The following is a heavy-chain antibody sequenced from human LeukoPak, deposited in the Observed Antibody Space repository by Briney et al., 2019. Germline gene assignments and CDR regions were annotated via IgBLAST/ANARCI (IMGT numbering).Heavy chain of an antibody. CDR1: GFTFSSYA. J-gene: IGHJ4*02. V-gene: IGHV3-23*01. CDR3: AEDSWWELLPRDY. Sequence: GGSLRLSCAASGFTFSSYAMSWARQAPGKGLEWVSAISGSGGSTYYADSVKGRFTISRDNSKNTLYLQMNSLRAEDTAVYYCAEDSWWELLPRDYWGQGTLVTVSS. D-gene: IGHD1-26*01. CDR2: ISGSGGST.